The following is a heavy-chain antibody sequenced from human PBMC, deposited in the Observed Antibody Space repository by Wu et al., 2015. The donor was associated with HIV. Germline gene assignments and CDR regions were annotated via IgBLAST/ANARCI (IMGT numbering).Heavy chain of an antibody. CDR3: ARVHTPIAAITEPDPRGVYFDY. D-gene: IGHD6-25*01. J-gene: IGHJ4*02. V-gene: IGHV1-46*03. CDR2: INPSGGST. CDR1: GYTFTSYY. Sequence: QVQLVQSGAEVKKPGASVKVSCKASGYTFTSYYMHWVRQAPGQGLEWMGIINPSGGSTSYAQKFQGRVTMTRDTSTSTVYMELSSLRSEDTAVYYCARVHTPIAAITEPDPRGVYFDYWGQGTLVTVSS.